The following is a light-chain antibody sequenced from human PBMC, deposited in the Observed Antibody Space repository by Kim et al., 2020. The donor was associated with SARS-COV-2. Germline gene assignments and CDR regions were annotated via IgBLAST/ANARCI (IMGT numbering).Light chain of an antibody. J-gene: IGLJ1*01. Sequence: KTVTISCTRSSGSVGSNYVQWYQQRPGSAPTTVIYEDNQRPSGVPDRFSGSIDTSSNSASLTISGLTTEDEADYYCQSYDNNNPCIFGAGTKVTVL. CDR3: QSYDNNNPCI. V-gene: IGLV6-57*03. CDR1: SGSVGSNY. CDR2: EDN.